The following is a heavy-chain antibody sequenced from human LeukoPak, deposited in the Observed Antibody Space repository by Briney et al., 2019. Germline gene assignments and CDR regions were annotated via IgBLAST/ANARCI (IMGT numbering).Heavy chain of an antibody. D-gene: IGHD2-2*01. CDR2: ISSSSRYI. CDR1: GFTFCRLS. CDR3: ARNHYCSSTSCYADCFDP. V-gene: IGHV3-21*01. J-gene: IGHJ5*02. Sequence: GGFLRLSCAVSGFTFCRLSTNWVRQAPGKGLECVSSISSSSRYIYYADSVKGRFTISRDNAKNSLYLQMNSLRAEDTAVYYCARNHYCSSTSCYADCFDPWGRGTLVTVSS.